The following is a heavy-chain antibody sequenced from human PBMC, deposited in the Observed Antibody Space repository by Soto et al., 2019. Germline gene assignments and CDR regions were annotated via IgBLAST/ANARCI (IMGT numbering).Heavy chain of an antibody. V-gene: IGHV4-34*01. CDR1: GGSFSGYY. CDR3: ARVRYSGSYHVDY. D-gene: IGHD1-26*01. J-gene: IGHJ4*02. Sequence: SETLSLTCAVYGGSFSGYYWSWIRQPPGKGLEWIGEINHSGSTNYNPSLKSRVTISVDTSKNQFSLKLSSVTAADTAVYYCARVRYSGSYHVDYWGQGTLVTVSS. CDR2: INHSGST.